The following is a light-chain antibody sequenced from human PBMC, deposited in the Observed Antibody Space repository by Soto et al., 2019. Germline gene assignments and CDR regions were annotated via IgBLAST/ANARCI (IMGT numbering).Light chain of an antibody. V-gene: IGLV1-51*01. J-gene: IGLJ2*01. Sequence: QSVLTQPPSVSASAGQTVTIACSGSSSNIEDNDVSWYQQLPGTAPKLFIYDTDKRPSGIPDRFSASKSGTSATLGSTGRQTGDEAKYYCATWDSSRGALVFGGGTKLTVL. CDR2: DTD. CDR3: ATWDSSRGALV. CDR1: SSNIEDND.